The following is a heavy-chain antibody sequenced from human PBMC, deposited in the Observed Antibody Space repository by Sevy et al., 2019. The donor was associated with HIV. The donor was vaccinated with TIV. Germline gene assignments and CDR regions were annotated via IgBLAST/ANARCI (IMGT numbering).Heavy chain of an antibody. CDR3: AKEFSSAPYNWFDP. CDR2: ISYDGSNK. CDR1: GFTFSSYG. V-gene: IGHV3-30*18. J-gene: IGHJ5*02. Sequence: GGSLRLSCAASGFTFSSYGMHWVRQAPGKGLEWVAVISYDGSNKYYADSVKGRFTISRDNSKNTLYLQMNSLGAEDTAVYYCAKEFSSAPYNWFDPWGQGTLVTVSS.